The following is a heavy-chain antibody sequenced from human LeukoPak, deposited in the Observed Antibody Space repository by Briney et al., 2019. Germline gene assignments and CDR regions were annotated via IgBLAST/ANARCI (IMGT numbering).Heavy chain of an antibody. CDR2: ISAYNGNT. D-gene: IGHD6-19*01. V-gene: IGHV1-18*01. CDR3: ARESSPIAVGPENWFDP. Sequence: GASVKVSCKASGYTFTSYGISWVRQAPGQGLEWMGWISAYNGNTNYAQKLQGRVTMTTDTSTSTAYMELRSLRSDDTAVYYCARESSPIAVGPENWFDPWGQGTLVTVSS. CDR1: GYTFTSYG. J-gene: IGHJ5*02.